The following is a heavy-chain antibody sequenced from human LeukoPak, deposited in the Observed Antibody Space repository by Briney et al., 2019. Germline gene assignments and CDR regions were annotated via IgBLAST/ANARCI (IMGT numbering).Heavy chain of an antibody. V-gene: IGHV3-23*01. CDR1: GFTLNNYA. Sequence: GGSLRLSCAASGFTLNNYAMTWVRRAPGKGLEWVSAISGGGIATYYADSVKGRFTISRDNYRNTLYLQMISLRAEDTAVYYCARMWSYYYDSSGYKYYFDYWGQGTLVTVSS. D-gene: IGHD3-22*01. CDR3: ARMWSYYYDSSGYKYYFDY. CDR2: ISGGGIAT. J-gene: IGHJ4*02.